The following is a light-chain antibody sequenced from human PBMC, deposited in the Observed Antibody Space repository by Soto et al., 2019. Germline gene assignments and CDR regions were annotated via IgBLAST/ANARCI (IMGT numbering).Light chain of an antibody. Sequence: QSALTQPASVSGSPGQSITISCTGTSSDVGSYNLVSWYQQHPGKAPKLMIYEGNQRPSGVSNRFSGSKSGNTASLTISGRQAEDEADYYCCSYAGSSTYVFGTGTQVTVL. V-gene: IGLV2-23*01. J-gene: IGLJ1*01. CDR2: EGN. CDR3: CSYAGSSTYV. CDR1: SSDVGSYNL.